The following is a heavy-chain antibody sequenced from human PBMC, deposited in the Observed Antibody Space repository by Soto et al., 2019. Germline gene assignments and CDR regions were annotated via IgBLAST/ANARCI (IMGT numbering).Heavy chain of an antibody. D-gene: IGHD2-2*01. CDR3: VRRLPAAGTFGN. CDR2: ISGDGTRT. Sequence: EVQLVESGGDLIQPGGSLRLSCVGSEFSFSDDWMHWVRQAPGKGLLWVSRISGDGTRTNYADSVNGRFTISRDNARNTLYLQMSSLSVEDTAVYYCVRRLPAAGTFGNWGQGTLVTVSS. CDR1: EFSFSDDW. J-gene: IGHJ4*02. V-gene: IGHV3-74*01.